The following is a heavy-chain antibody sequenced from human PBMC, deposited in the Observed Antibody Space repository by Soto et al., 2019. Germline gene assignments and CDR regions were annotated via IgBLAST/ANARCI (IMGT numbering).Heavy chain of an antibody. J-gene: IGHJ6*02. CDR3: ARDDYGDSYYYYYGMDV. CDR2: ISSSGSTI. CDR1: GFTFSSYE. V-gene: IGHV3-48*03. Sequence: EVQLVESGGGLVQPGGSLRLSCAASGFTFSSYEMNWVRQAPGKGLEWVSYISSSGSTIYYADAVKGRFTISRDNAKNSLYLQLNGLRAEDTAVYYCARDDYGDSYYYYYGMDVWGQGTTVTVSS. D-gene: IGHD4-17*01.